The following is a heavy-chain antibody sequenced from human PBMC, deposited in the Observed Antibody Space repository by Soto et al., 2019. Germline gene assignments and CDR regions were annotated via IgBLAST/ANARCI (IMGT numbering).Heavy chain of an antibody. V-gene: IGHV1-46*01. J-gene: IGHJ6*02. Sequence: GASVKVSCKASGYTFTIYYMHCVLQSPLQGLEWMGIIIPKFGTTNYAQKFQGRVTITADESTSTVYMDLSSLRSEDTAVYYCARGLRRSHYYSDYYGMDVWGQGTMVTVSS. D-gene: IGHD3-3*01. CDR2: IIPKFGTT. CDR3: ARGLRRSHYYSDYYGMDV. CDR1: GYTFTIYY.